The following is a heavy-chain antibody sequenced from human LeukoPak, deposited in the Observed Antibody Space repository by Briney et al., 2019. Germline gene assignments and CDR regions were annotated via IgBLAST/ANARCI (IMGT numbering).Heavy chain of an antibody. J-gene: IGHJ6*02. Sequence: PSETLSLTCTVSGGSISTYFWSWIRQPPGNGLEWIGYIYYSGGTNYNPSLKSRVTISVDTSKNQFSLRLSSVTAADTAVYYCARDHHSGTGSQYFYYGMDVWGQGTTVTVSS. CDR1: GGSISTYF. CDR2: IYYSGGT. CDR3: ARDHHSGTGSQYFYYGMDV. V-gene: IGHV4-59*01. D-gene: IGHD6-19*01.